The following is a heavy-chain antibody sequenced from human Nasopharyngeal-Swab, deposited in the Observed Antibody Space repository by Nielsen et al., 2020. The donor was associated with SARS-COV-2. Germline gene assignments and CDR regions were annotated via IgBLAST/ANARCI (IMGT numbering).Heavy chain of an antibody. D-gene: IGHD1-1*01. J-gene: IGHJ5*02. CDR3: ASSRTTQNWFDP. V-gene: IGHV3-7*03. Sequence: GESLKISCAASGFTFSRYWMSWVRQAPGKGLEWVANIKQDGSEKYYVDSVKGRFTISRDNAKNSLYLQMNSLRAEDTAVYYCASSRTTQNWFDPWGQGTLVTVSS. CDR2: IKQDGSEK. CDR1: GFTFSRYW.